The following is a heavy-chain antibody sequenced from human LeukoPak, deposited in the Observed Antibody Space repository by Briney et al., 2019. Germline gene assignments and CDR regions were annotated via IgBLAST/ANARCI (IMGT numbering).Heavy chain of an antibody. J-gene: IGHJ4*02. CDR2: ISSSSSYI. CDR3: ARGGCWFDYFDY. D-gene: IGHD6-19*01. Sequence: GGSLRLSCVASVVTFSSYSIRWVRQAPGKGLEWVSSISSSSSYINYADSVKGRFTISRDNAKNSLYLQMNSLRAEDSSVYYGARGGCWFDYFDYWGQGALVTVSS. V-gene: IGHV3-21*01. CDR1: VVTFSSYS.